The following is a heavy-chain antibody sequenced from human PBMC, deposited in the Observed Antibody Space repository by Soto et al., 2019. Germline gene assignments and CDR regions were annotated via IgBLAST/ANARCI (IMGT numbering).Heavy chain of an antibody. CDR3: ARALPALTGGNY. Sequence: GGSLRLSCAASGFTFSSYWMSWVRQAPGKGLEWVANIKQDGREKYYVDSVKGRFTISRDNAKNSLYLQMNSLRAEVTAFYSCARALPALTGGNYWGQGSLVTVSS. D-gene: IGHD1-26*01. CDR1: GFTFSSYW. J-gene: IGHJ4*02. V-gene: IGHV3-7*01. CDR2: IKQDGREK.